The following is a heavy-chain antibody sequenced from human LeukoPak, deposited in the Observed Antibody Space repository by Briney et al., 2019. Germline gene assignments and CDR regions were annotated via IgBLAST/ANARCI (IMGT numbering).Heavy chain of an antibody. CDR1: GGSISSFY. Sequence: SETLSLTCTVSGGSISSFYWSWIRQPPGKGLEWIGYIYNGGRTNYNPSLKSRVTISVDTSKNQFSLKLSSVTAADTAFYYCAKGWFDPWGQGTLVTVSS. J-gene: IGHJ5*02. V-gene: IGHV4-59*12. CDR3: AKGWFDP. CDR2: IYNGGRT.